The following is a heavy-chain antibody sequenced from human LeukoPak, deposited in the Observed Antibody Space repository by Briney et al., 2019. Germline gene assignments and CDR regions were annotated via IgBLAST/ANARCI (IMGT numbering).Heavy chain of an antibody. V-gene: IGHV3-23*01. J-gene: IGHJ5*02. CDR2: ISAGGGST. D-gene: IGHD1-26*01. CDR1: GFTFSSYA. CDR3: ARGEVWFDP. Sequence: GGSLRLSCAASGFTFSSYAMSWVRQAPGKGLEWVSAISAGGGSTYYADSVKGRFTISRDNSRNTLYLQMNSLRAEDTAVYYCARGEVWFDPWGQGTLVTVSA.